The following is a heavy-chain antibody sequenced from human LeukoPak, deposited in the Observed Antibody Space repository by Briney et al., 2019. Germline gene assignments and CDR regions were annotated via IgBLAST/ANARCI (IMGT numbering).Heavy chain of an antibody. D-gene: IGHD4-17*01. V-gene: IGHV3-21*04. CDR1: GFTFSSYS. CDR2: ISSSSSYI. Sequence: GGSLRLSCAASGFTFSSYSMNWVRQAPGKGLEWVSSISSSSSYIYYADSVKGRFTISRDNARKSLYLQMSSLRAEDTAVYYCATVSTTVTNLFDSWGQGTLVTVSS. CDR3: ATVSTTVTNLFDS. J-gene: IGHJ4*02.